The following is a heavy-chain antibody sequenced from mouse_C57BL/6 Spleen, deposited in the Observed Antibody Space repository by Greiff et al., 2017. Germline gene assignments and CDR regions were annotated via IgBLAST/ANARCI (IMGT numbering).Heavy chain of an antibody. CDR3: ARHGVMTTGVEGYFDV. CDR1: GFTFSDYY. CDR2: ISNGGGST. J-gene: IGHJ1*03. V-gene: IGHV5-12*01. D-gene: IGHD1-1*01. Sequence: DVMLVESGGGLVQPGGSLKLSCAASGFTFSDYYMYWVRQTPEKRLEWVAYISNGGGSTYYPDTVKGRFTISRDNAKNTLYLQMSRLKSEDTAMYYCARHGVMTTGVEGYFDVWGTGTTVTVSS.